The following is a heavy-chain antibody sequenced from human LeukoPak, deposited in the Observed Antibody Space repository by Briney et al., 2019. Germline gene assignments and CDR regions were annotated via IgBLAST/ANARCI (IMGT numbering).Heavy chain of an antibody. V-gene: IGHV3-48*01. D-gene: IGHD4-17*01. CDR3: ARDYGDYVGDRLDY. Sequence: GGSLRLSCAASGFTFTIFGLNWVRQAPGKGPEWVSYIDARSGITYYADSVQGRFTISRDNAKESVFLQMNSLRAEDTAVYYCARDYGDYVGDRLDYWGQGTLVTVSS. J-gene: IGHJ4*02. CDR1: GFTFTIFG. CDR2: IDARSGIT.